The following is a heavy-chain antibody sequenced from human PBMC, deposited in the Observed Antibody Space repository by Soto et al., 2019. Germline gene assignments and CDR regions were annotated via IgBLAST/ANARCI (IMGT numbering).Heavy chain of an antibody. D-gene: IGHD3-22*01. J-gene: IGHJ4*02. CDR2: ITPMFGTA. CDR3: ARDGGLYDSSAYSYLY. V-gene: IGHV1-69*13. CDR1: GGTFSSYT. Sequence: ASVKVSCKASGGTFSSYTITWVRQAPGQGLEWMGGITPMFGTANYAQKFQGRVTITADESTSTAYMELSSLRSEDTAVYYCARDGGLYDSSAYSYLYWGQGTMVTVSS.